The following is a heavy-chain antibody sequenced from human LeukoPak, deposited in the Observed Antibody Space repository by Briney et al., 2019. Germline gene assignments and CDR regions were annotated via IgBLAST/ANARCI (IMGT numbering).Heavy chain of an antibody. Sequence: ASVKVSCKVSGYTLTEFSIHWVRQAPGRGLEWVGGFDPVQGKTLYAQKFQGRVTMTEDTSTDTAYMELGGLRSEDTAVYFCATGSAAIVDYRDNWGQGTLVTVSS. CDR1: GYTLTEFS. J-gene: IGHJ4*02. D-gene: IGHD2-2*02. CDR3: ATGSAAIVDYRDN. CDR2: FDPVQGKT. V-gene: IGHV1-24*01.